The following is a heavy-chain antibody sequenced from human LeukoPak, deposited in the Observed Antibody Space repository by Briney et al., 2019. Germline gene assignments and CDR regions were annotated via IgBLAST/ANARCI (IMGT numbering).Heavy chain of an antibody. V-gene: IGHV1-46*01. CDR3: ARAGYDSSGYYSY. J-gene: IGHJ4*02. Sequence: ASVKVSCKASGYIFTNYYMHWLRQAPGQGLEWVGLINPTGGSTTYAQKFQGRVTMTRDTSTTTVYIEVSSLRSEDTAVYYCARAGYDSSGYYSYWGQGTLVTVSS. CDR2: INPTGGST. CDR1: GYIFTNYY. D-gene: IGHD3-22*01.